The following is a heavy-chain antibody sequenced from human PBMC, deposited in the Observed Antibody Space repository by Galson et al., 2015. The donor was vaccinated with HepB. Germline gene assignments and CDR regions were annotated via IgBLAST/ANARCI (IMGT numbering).Heavy chain of an antibody. J-gene: IGHJ3*02. D-gene: IGHD3-9*01. CDR1: GFTFSSYA. CDR3: ARGVSSEYYDILTGYYSGDAFDI. V-gene: IGHV3-30-3*01. CDR2: ISYDGSNK. Sequence: SLRLSCAASGFTFSSYAMHWVRQAPGKGPEWVAVISYDGSNKYYADSVKGRFSISRDNSKNTLYLQMNSLRAEDTAVYYCARGVSSEYYDILTGYYSGDAFDISGQGAMVTVSS.